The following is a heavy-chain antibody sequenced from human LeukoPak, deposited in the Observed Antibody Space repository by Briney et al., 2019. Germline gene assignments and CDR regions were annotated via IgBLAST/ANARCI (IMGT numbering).Heavy chain of an antibody. CDR1: GYTFTSYG. CDR2: ISAYNGNT. V-gene: IGHV1-18*01. Sequence: GASVTVSRKASGYTFTSYGISWVRQAPGQGLEGMGWISAYNGNTNYAQKLQGRVTMTTDTSTSTAYMELRSLRSDDTAVYYCARDPQIAPDCGGDCYPGDWGQGTLVTVSS. J-gene: IGHJ4*02. D-gene: IGHD2-21*02. CDR3: ARDPQIAPDCGGDCYPGD.